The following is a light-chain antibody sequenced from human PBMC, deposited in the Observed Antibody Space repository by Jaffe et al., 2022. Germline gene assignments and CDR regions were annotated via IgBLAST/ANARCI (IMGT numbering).Light chain of an antibody. CDR2: DDS. J-gene: IGLJ2*01. V-gene: IGLV3-21*02. CDR3: QVCDNDNGHVV. CDR1: NIASKS. Sequence: SYVLTQPPSVSVAPGQTARIPCGGNNIASKSVHWYQHKAGQAPLLVLYDDSGRPSGIPERFSGSNSGNTATLTITRVEAGDEADYYCQVCDNDNGHVVLGGGTKLTVL.